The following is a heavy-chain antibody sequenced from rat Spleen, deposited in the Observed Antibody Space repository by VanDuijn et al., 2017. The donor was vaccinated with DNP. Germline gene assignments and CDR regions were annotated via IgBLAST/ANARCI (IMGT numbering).Heavy chain of an antibody. CDR1: GFTFNNYW. J-gene: IGHJ2*01. D-gene: IGHD4-3*01. CDR2: ISSTGDNT. Sequence: EVQLVESDGGLVQPGRSLKLSCAASGFTFNNYWMTWIRQAPGKGLEWVASISSTGDNTYYSDSVKGRFSLSRDNAKSTLYLQVSSLRSEDTATYYCARRSSGWVDYWGQGVMVTVSS. CDR3: ARRSSGWVDY. V-gene: IGHV5-31*01.